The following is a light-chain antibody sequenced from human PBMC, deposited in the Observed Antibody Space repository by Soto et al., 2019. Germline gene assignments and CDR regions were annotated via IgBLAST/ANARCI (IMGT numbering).Light chain of an antibody. CDR3: SSYTSRSTHV. Sequence: QSALTQPASVSGSPGQSITISCTGTSSDVGAYNFVSWYQQHPGKVPKLMIFDVSSRPSGVSDRFSGSKSGNTASLTISGLQAEDEGDYYCSSYTSRSTHVFGSGTKVTVL. J-gene: IGLJ1*01. CDR2: DVS. V-gene: IGLV2-14*03. CDR1: SSDVGAYNF.